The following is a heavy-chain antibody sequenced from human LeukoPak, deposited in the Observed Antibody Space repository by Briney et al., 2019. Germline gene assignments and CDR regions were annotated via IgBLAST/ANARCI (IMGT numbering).Heavy chain of an antibody. Sequence: GGSLRLSCAAFGFTFSDYYMSWIRQAPGKGLEWVSYISSSGSTIYYADSVKGRFTISRDNAKNSLYLQMNSLRAEDTAVYYCASSQLNTAFPGSFDIWGQGTMVTVSS. J-gene: IGHJ3*02. CDR3: ASSQLNTAFPGSFDI. CDR2: ISSSGSTI. CDR1: GFTFSDYY. V-gene: IGHV3-11*01. D-gene: IGHD4-17*01.